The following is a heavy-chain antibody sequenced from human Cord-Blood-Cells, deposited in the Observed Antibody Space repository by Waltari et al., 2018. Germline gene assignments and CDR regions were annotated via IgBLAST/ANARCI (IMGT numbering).Heavy chain of an antibody. CDR2: INHSGST. V-gene: IGHV4-34*01. D-gene: IGHD2-15*01. J-gene: IGHJ2*01. CDR3: ARGRWDIVVVVAALWYFDL. Sequence: QVQLQQWGAGLLKPSETLSLTCAVYGGSFSGYYWSWIRQPPGKGLEWIGEINHSGSTNYNPSLKSRVTISVDTSKNQFSLTLSSVTAADTAVYYCARGRWDIVVVVAALWYFDLWGRGTLVTVSS. CDR1: GGSFSGYY.